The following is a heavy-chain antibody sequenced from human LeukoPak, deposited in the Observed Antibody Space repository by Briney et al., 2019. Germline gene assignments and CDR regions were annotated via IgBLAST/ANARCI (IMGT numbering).Heavy chain of an antibody. CDR3: ARHATGSYSVPWLDP. CDR2: ISDSGST. D-gene: IGHD3-10*01. CDR1: GGSISCCY. J-gene: IGHJ5*02. Sequence: SETLSLTCTVSGGSISCCYWSWIRQTPGKGLEWIGYISDSGSTNYNPSLKSRVTISVDTSKNQFSLKLNSVTAADTAVYYCARHATGSYSVPWLDPWGQGTLVTVSS. V-gene: IGHV4-59*08.